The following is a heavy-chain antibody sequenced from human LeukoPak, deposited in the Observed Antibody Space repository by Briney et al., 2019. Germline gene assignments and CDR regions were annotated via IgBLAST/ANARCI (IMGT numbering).Heavy chain of an antibody. D-gene: IGHD3-22*01. Sequence: GGSLRLSCAASGFTFSSYEMNWVRQAPGKGLEWVSYISSSGSTIYYADSVKGRFTISRDNAKNSLYLQMNSLRAEDTAVYYCAGPYDSSGYPDYWGQGTLVTVSS. CDR1: GFTFSSYE. V-gene: IGHV3-48*03. J-gene: IGHJ4*02. CDR2: ISSSGSTI. CDR3: AGPYDSSGYPDY.